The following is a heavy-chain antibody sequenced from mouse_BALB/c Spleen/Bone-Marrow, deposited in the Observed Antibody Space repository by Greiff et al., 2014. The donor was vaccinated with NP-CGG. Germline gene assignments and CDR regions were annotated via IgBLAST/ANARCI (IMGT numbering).Heavy chain of an antibody. CDR2: IHPNSGNT. D-gene: IGHD1-2*01. Sequence: QVHVKQSGSVLVRPGASVKLSCKASGYTFTSSWMHWAKQRPGQGLEWIGEIHPNSGNTNYNEKFKGKATLTVDTSSSTAYVDLSSLTSEDSAVHYCARSTTATYFDVWGAGTTVTVSS. CDR3: ARSTTATYFDV. V-gene: IGHV1S130*01. CDR1: GYTFTSSW. J-gene: IGHJ1*01.